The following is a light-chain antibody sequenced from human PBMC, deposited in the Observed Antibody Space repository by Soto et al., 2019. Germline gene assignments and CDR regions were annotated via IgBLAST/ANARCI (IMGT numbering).Light chain of an antibody. CDR1: ERLSSVY. J-gene: IGKJ5*01. CDR2: GAS. CDR3: QQYGGSPRIT. V-gene: IGKV3-20*01. Sequence: EIVLAGWPGHLSLCPEERTTLCCRASERLSSVYLAWYQQRPGQPPRLLIYGASNRATGIPDRFSGSGSGTDFTLIINRLEPEDVAIYYCQQYGGSPRITFGQGTRLEI.